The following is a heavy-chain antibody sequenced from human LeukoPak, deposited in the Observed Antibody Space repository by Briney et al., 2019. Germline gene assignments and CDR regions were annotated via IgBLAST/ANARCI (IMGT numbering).Heavy chain of an antibody. CDR3: ARGFYDILTGYLAYFDY. V-gene: IGHV4-59*11. CDR2: IYYSGST. CDR1: GGSISSHY. D-gene: IGHD3-9*01. J-gene: IGHJ4*02. Sequence: SGTLSLTCTVSGGSISSHYWTWIRQPPGKGLEWSGYIYYSGSTKYNPSLKSRVTISVDTSKNQFSLKLSSVTAADTAVYYCARGFYDILTGYLAYFDYWGQGTLVTVSS.